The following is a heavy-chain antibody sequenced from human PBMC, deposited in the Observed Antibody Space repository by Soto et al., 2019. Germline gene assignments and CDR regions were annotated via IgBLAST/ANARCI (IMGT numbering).Heavy chain of an antibody. J-gene: IGHJ4*02. D-gene: IGHD6-13*01. V-gene: IGHV3-11*01. CDR2: ITSRGTTV. Sequence: QVQLVESGGGLVTPGGSLRLSCAASAFTFSDYYMTWIRQAPGKGLEWVSYITSRGTTVYYADSVKSRFTISRDNTKNSLYLQMNSLRAEDTAVYYCARGSKGSSWFSASYHFDSWGQGTLVTVSS. CDR1: AFTFSDYY. CDR3: ARGSKGSSWFSASYHFDS.